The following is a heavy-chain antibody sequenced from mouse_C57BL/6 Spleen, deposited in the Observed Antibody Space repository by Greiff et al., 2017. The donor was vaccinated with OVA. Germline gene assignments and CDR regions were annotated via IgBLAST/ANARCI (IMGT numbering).Heavy chain of an antibody. Sequence: QVQLKESGAELARPGASVKLSCKASGYTFTSYGISWVKQRTGQGLEWIGEIYPRSGNTYYNEKFKGKATLTADKSSSTAYMELRSLTSEDSAVYFCARCDYDDGLAMDYWGQGTSVTVSS. CDR3: ARCDYDDGLAMDY. V-gene: IGHV1-81*01. D-gene: IGHD2-4*01. CDR1: GYTFTSYG. J-gene: IGHJ4*01. CDR2: IYPRSGNT.